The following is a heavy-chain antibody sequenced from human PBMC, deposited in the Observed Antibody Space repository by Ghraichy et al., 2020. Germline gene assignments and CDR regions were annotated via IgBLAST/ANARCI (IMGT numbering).Heavy chain of an antibody. V-gene: IGHV5-10-1*01. CDR1: GYSFTSYW. D-gene: IGHD3-10*01. J-gene: IGHJ4*02. Sequence: GESLNISCKGSGYSFTSYWISWVRQMPGKGLEWMGRIDPSDSYTNYSPSFQGHVTISADKSISTAYLQWSSLKASDTAMYYCATIGGPEPVDTTKCYWGQGTLVTVSS. CDR2: IDPSDSYT. CDR3: ATIGGPEPVDTTKCY.